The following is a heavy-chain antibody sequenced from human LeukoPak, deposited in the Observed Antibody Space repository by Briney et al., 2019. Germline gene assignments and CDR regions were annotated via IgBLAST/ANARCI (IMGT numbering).Heavy chain of an antibody. CDR3: ARGRGSYGTIPFFDY. D-gene: IGHD3-16*01. V-gene: IGHV4-61*08. CDR1: GGSISSGGYS. CDR2: IYYSGST. J-gene: IGHJ4*02. Sequence: SETLSLTCAVSGGSISSGGYSWSWIRQPPGKGLEWIGYIYYSGSTNYNPSLKSRVTISVDTSKNQFSLNLSSVTAADTAVYYCARGRGSYGTIPFFDYWGQGTLVTVSS.